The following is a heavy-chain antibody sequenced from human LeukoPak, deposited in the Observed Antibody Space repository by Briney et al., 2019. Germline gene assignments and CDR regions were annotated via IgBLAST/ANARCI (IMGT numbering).Heavy chain of an antibody. D-gene: IGHD6-19*01. CDR3: AKVVQWLDPDFDY. CDR2: ISYDGSNK. CDR1: GFTFNSYA. Sequence: GGSLRLSCAASGFTFNSYAMSWVCQAPGKGLEWVAVISYDGSNKYYADSLKGRFTISRDNSKNTLYLQMNSLSTEDTAVYYCAKVVQWLDPDFDYWGQGTLVTVSS. V-gene: IGHV3-30*18. J-gene: IGHJ4*02.